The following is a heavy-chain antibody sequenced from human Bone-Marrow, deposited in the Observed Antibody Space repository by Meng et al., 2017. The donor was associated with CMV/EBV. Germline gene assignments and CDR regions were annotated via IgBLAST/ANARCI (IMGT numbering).Heavy chain of an antibody. CDR3: AKDIAAANHYGMDV. CDR1: GFTFSDHG. J-gene: IGHJ6*02. V-gene: IGHV3-30*02. D-gene: IGHD6-13*01. Sequence: GESLKISCAASGFTFSDHGMHWVRQAPGKGLEWVAFIRYDRSKKYYADFVKGRLTISRDNSKNTLYLEMNSLRAGDTAVYYCAKDIAAANHYGMDVWGQGTTVTVSS. CDR2: IRYDRSKK.